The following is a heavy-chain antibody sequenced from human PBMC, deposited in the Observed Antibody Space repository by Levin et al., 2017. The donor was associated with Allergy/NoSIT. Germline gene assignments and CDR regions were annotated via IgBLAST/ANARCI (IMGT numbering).Heavy chain of an antibody. CDR2: ISYDGSNK. CDR3: AREGPGIAAAGTAGIDY. D-gene: IGHD6-13*01. Sequence: GGSLRLSCAASGFTFSSYAMHWVRQAPGKGLEWVAVISYDGSNKYYADSVKGRFTISRDNSKNTLYLQMNSLRAEDTAVYYCAREGPGIAAAGTAGIDYWGQGTLVTVSS. CDR1: GFTFSSYA. V-gene: IGHV3-30*04. J-gene: IGHJ4*02.